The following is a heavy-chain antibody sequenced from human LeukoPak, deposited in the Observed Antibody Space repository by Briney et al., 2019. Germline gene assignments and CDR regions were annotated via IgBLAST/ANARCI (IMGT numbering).Heavy chain of an antibody. CDR1: GGTFSSYA. J-gene: IGHJ4*02. Sequence: SVKVSCKASGGTFSSYAINWVRQAPGQGLEWIGGIVPIFGTTNYAHKFRGRVTVTTDESASTAYMELSSLKSEDTAVYYCAKDTGDVGNYYFDYWGQGTLVTVSS. CDR3: AKDTGDVGNYYFDY. D-gene: IGHD1-7*01. CDR2: IVPIFGTT. V-gene: IGHV1-69*05.